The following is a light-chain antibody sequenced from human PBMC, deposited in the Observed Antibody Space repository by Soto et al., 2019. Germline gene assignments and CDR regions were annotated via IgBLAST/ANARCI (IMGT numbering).Light chain of an antibody. Sequence: DIQMTQSPSTLSASVGDRVTITWRASQSISSWLAWYQQKPGKAPKLLIYDASSLERGVPSRFSGSGSGTEFTLTISSLQPDDFATYYCQQYSSYSHTFGQGTKLEI. CDR3: QQYSSYSHT. CDR1: QSISSW. J-gene: IGKJ2*01. V-gene: IGKV1-5*01. CDR2: DAS.